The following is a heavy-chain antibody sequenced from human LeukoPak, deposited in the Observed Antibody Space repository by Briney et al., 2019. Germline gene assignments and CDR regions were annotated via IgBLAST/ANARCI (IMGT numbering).Heavy chain of an antibody. CDR1: GGTFSSYT. V-gene: IGHV1-69*02. CDR2: SIPILGIA. CDR3: ARGRTGATWGFDY. J-gene: IGHJ4*02. Sequence: SVKVSCKASGGTFSSYTISWVRQAPGQGLEWMGRSIPILGIANYAQKFQGSVTITADKSTSTAYMEPSSLRSEDTAVYYCARGRTGATWGFDYWGQGTLVTVSS. D-gene: IGHD1-7*01.